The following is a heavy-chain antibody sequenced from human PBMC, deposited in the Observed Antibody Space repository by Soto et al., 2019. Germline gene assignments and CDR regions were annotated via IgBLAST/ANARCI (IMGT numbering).Heavy chain of an antibody. Sequence: PGGCMRLSCAASGFTFKGFDMHWVRQPTGKGLEWVSSIGTAGDTYYAVSVKGRFTISRHNAKNSLSLQMNSLRAGDMAVYFCAKSQEIGTHFFDSWGQGTPVTVSS. CDR1: GFTFKGFD. V-gene: IGHV3-13*01. J-gene: IGHJ4*02. CDR2: IGTAGDT. CDR3: AKSQEIGTHFFDS. D-gene: IGHD6-13*01.